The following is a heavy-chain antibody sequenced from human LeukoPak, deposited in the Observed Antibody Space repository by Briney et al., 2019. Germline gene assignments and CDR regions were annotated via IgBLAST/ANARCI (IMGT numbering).Heavy chain of an antibody. CDR1: GFTFSSYS. Sequence: PGGSLRLSCAASGFTFSSYSMNWVRQAPGKGLEWVSSISSSSSYIYYADSVKGRFTISRDNAKNSLYLQMNSLRAEDTAVYYCARAGVGYYDSSGYYFGYWGQGTLVTVSS. CDR2: ISSSSSYI. J-gene: IGHJ4*02. V-gene: IGHV3-21*01. CDR3: ARAGVGYYDSSGYYFGY. D-gene: IGHD3-22*01.